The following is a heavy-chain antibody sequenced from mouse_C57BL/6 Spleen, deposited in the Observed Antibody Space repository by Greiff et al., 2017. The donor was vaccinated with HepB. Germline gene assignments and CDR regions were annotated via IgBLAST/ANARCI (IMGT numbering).Heavy chain of an antibody. D-gene: IGHD1-2*01. CDR3: AKMATAAGLFDV. J-gene: IGHJ1*03. Sequence: QVQLQQSGPELVKPGASAKISCKASGYAFSSSWMNWVKQRPGKGLEWIGRIYPGDGDTNYNGKFKGKATLTADKSSSTAYMQLSSLTSEDSAVYFCAKMATAAGLFDVWGTGTTVTVSS. CDR1: GYAFSSSW. CDR2: IYPGDGDT. V-gene: IGHV1-82*01.